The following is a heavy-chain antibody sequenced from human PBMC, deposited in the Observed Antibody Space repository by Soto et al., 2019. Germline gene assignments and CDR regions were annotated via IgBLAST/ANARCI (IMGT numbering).Heavy chain of an antibody. Sequence: SETLSLTCTVSGGSISSYYWSWIRQPPGKGLEWIGYIYYSGSTNYNPSLKSRVTISVDTSKNQFSLQLNSVTPEDTAVYYCARVGIAAAGTLDYWGQGTLVTVSS. J-gene: IGHJ4*02. D-gene: IGHD6-13*01. CDR1: GGSISSYY. CDR2: IYYSGST. V-gene: IGHV4-59*12. CDR3: ARVGIAAAGTLDY.